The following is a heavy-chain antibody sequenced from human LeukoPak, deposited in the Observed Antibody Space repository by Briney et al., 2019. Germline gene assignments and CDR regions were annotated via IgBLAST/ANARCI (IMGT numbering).Heavy chain of an antibody. V-gene: IGHV4-34*01. D-gene: IGHD1-26*01. Sequence: PSETLSLTCAVYGGSFSGYYWSWIRQPPGKGLEWIGEINHSGSTSYNPSLKSRVTISVDTSKNQFSLKLSSVTAADTAVYYCARGRRSRNWFDPWGQGTLVTVSS. J-gene: IGHJ5*02. CDR3: ARGRRSRNWFDP. CDR2: INHSGST. CDR1: GGSFSGYY.